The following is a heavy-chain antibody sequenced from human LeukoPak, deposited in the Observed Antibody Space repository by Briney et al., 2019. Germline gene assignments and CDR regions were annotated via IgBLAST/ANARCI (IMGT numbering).Heavy chain of an antibody. V-gene: IGHV4-4*07. Sequence: SETLSLTCTVSGHSITNYYWSWIRQPAGKGLEWIGRSSGNTNYNPLLQSRVTMSVDASKNQFSLKLSSVTAADTAVYYCARHGCATCPKSIWGQGTLVTVSS. CDR1: GHSITNYY. CDR2: SSGNT. J-gene: IGHJ3*02. CDR3: ARHGCATCPKSI. D-gene: IGHD3-10*01.